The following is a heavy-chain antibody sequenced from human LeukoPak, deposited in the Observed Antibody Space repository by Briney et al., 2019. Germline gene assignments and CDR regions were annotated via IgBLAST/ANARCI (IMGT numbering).Heavy chain of an antibody. CDR3: ARVTGYMIEDYFDY. J-gene: IGHJ4*02. V-gene: IGHV4-59*01. CDR2: IYYSGST. D-gene: IGHD3-9*01. CDR1: GGSISSFY. Sequence: KPSATLSLTCTVSGGSISSFYWTWIRQPPGKGLEWIGYIYYSGSTNYNPSLKSRVTISVDTSKNQFSLKLSSVTAADTAVYYCARVTGYMIEDYFDYWGQGTLVTVSS.